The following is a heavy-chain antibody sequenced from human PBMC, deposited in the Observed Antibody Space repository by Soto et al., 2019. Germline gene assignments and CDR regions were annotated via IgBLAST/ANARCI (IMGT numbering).Heavy chain of an antibody. CDR3: ARNPLIAVAVSHYYYYGMDV. CDR1: GYTFTSYY. D-gene: IGHD6-19*01. J-gene: IGHJ6*02. V-gene: IGHV1-46*04. Sequence: QVQLVQSGAEVKKPGASVKVSCKASGYTFTSYYMHWVRQAPGQGLEWMGIINPSGGSTSYAQKLKCRGTMTRDTSTSTVYMELSSLRSEDTAVYYCARNPLIAVAVSHYYYYGMDVWGQGTTVTVSS. CDR2: INPSGGST.